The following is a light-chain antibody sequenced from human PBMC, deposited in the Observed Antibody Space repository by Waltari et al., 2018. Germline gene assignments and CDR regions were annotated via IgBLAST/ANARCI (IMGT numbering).Light chain of an antibody. CDR1: QTITGSW. V-gene: IGKV3-20*01. J-gene: IGKJ4*01. CDR2: GAS. CDR3: QQYDGSSVT. Sequence: EIALTQSPGTLSLSPGERATLSCRASQTITGSWLTWYQRNPGQAPRLLIYGASIRGTGTPVRFSGSGSGSDFTLTISRLEPEDFAVYYCQQYDGSSVTFGGGTKVEVK.